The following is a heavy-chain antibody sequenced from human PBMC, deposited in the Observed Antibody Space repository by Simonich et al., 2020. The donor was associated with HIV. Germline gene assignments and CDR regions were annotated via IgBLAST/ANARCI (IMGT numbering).Heavy chain of an antibody. Sequence: LESGGGLVQPGGSLRLSCAASGFTFSSYAMSWVRQAPGKGLEWVSAISGSVGSTYYADSVKGRFTISRDNSKNTLYLQMNSMRAEDTAVYYCAKATGGLDTAMVVEDTPGSFSLYYFDYWGQGTLVTVSS. CDR3: AKATGGLDTAMVVEDTPGSFSLYYFDY. CDR1: GFTFSSYA. CDR2: ISGSVGST. D-gene: IGHD5-18*01. V-gene: IGHV3-23*01. J-gene: IGHJ4*02.